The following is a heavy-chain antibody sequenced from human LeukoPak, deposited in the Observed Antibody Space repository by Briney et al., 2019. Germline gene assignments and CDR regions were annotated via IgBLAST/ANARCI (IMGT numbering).Heavy chain of an antibody. CDR1: GFTFSHYW. D-gene: IGHD3-16*01. CDR3: ARGGGTFDF. Sequence: PGGSLRLSCAASGFTFSHYWMTWVRQSPGKGLEWVANIKEDGSEKHYVNSVRGRFTISRDNAKNSLLLQMSTLRDEDTAVYYCARGGGTFDFWGQGILVTVSS. CDR2: IKEDGSEK. J-gene: IGHJ4*02. V-gene: IGHV3-7*01.